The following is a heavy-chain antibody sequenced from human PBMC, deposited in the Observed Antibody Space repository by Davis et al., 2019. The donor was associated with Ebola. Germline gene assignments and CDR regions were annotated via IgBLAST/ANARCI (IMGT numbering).Heavy chain of an antibody. V-gene: IGHV7-4-1*02. CDR3: ARGMGELALN. D-gene: IGHD3-16*01. J-gene: IGHJ4*02. CDR1: RYPFTDFA. CDR2: ITTNTASP. Sequence: SVPVPRLASRYPFTDFAINRLRQAPGQRFEWLGWITTNTASPTYARGFSERFVFSLDTSVDTAFLQLNNLRAEDTAIYSGARGMGELALNWGQGTLVTVSS.